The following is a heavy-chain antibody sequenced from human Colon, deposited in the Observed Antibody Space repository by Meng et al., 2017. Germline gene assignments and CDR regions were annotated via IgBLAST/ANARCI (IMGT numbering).Heavy chain of an antibody. CDR3: AKDRLAGSTGTDY. CDR1: GCTLSNYA. V-gene: IGHV3-23*04. Sequence: VQLVGSGGGEVQPGRSLRLSCAASGCTLSNYAMNWVRQSPGKGLEWVSTITGSGVSTYYADSVKGRFTISKDNSKNTLYLQMNSLRAEDTAVYFCAKDRLAGSTGTDYWGQGTLVTVSS. CDR2: ITGSGVST. D-gene: IGHD4-11*01. J-gene: IGHJ4*02.